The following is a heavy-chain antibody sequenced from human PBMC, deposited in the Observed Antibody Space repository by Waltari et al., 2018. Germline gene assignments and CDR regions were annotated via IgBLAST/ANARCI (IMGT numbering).Heavy chain of an antibody. CDR2: IYYSGST. V-gene: IGHV4-59*01. J-gene: IGHJ2*01. Sequence: QVQLQESGPGLVKPSETLSLTCTVSGGSISSYYWSWIRQPPGKGLEWIGYIYYSGSTNYNPSLKSRVTISVDTSKNQFSLKLSSVTAADTAVYYCARGTRYSSGGSCYYWYFDLWGRGTLVTVSS. CDR3: ARGTRYSSGGSCYYWYFDL. D-gene: IGHD2-15*01. CDR1: GGSISSYY.